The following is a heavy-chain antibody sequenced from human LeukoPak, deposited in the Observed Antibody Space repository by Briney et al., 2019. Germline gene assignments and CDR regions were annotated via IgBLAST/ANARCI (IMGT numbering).Heavy chain of an antibody. CDR3: ARGQFWSGYSI. V-gene: IGHV4-59*08. J-gene: IGHJ4*02. Sequence: PSETLSLTCTVSGGSISSYYWSWIRQPPGKGLEWIGYIYYSGFTNYNPSLKSRVTMPVDTSKNQFSLNLSSVTAADTAVYYCARGQFWSGYSIWGQGTLVTVSS. CDR2: IYYSGFT. D-gene: IGHD3-3*02. CDR1: GGSISSYY.